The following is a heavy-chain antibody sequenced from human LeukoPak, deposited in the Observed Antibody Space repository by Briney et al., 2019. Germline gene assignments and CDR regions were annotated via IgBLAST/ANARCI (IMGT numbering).Heavy chain of an antibody. CDR3: ARDPYSGYKPYFDY. D-gene: IGHD5-12*01. CDR1: GFTFDDYA. Sequence: GGSLRLSCAASGFTFDDYAMHWVRQAPGKGLEWVSGISWNSGSIGYADSVKGRFTISRDNAKNSLYLQMNSLRAEDTAVYYCARDPYSGYKPYFDYWGQGTLVTVSS. CDR2: ISWNSGSI. J-gene: IGHJ4*02. V-gene: IGHV3-9*01.